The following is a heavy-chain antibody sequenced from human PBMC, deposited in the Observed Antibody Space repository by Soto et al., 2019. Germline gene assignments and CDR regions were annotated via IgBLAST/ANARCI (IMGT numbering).Heavy chain of an antibody. Sequence: QVQLVQSGAEVKKPGSSVKVSCKASGGTFSSHGIFWMRQAPGQGLEWVGGIIPSFGISNYAQRFQGRVTMTADESTSTAYMELSRLTSVDTAVYYCAGRAVYLSSGHSYFDYWGQGTLVTVSS. CDR3: AGRAVYLSSGHSYFDY. CDR1: GGTFSSHG. D-gene: IGHD6-19*01. J-gene: IGHJ4*02. CDR2: IIPSFGIS. V-gene: IGHV1-69*01.